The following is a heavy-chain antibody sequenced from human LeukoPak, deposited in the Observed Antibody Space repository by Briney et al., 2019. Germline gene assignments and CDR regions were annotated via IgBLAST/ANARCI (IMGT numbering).Heavy chain of an antibody. CDR1: GITFSSYS. Sequence: PGGSLRLSCAASGITFSSYSMNWVRQAPGKGLEWVSCIGSSSRSIYYADSVKGRFTISRDNAKNSLYLQMNSLRAEDTAVYYCATSQTTSGRYGNAFDIWGQGTMVTVSS. V-gene: IGHV3-21*01. CDR2: IGSSSRSI. J-gene: IGHJ3*02. D-gene: IGHD6-19*01. CDR3: ATSQTTSGRYGNAFDI.